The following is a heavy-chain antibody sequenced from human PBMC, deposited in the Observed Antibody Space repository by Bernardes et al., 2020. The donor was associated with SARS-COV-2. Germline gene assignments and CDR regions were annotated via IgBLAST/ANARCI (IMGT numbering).Heavy chain of an antibody. CDR1: GFTFDDYA. V-gene: IGHV3-23*01. J-gene: IGHJ4*02. CDR3: TRDPFPMGIVAPGGDY. Sequence: GGSLRLSCTTSGFTFDDYAMHWVRQRPGKGLEWVSGISWNGGSTYYEDSVKGRFTISRDSSKKTLYLQMDSLRAEDTAVYYCTRDPFPMGIVAPGGDYWGQGTLVTVSS. CDR2: ISWNGGST. D-gene: IGHD5-12*01.